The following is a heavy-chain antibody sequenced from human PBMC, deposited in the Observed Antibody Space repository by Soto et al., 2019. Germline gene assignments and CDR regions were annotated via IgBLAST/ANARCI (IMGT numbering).Heavy chain of an antibody. CDR1: GGTFNTFA. CDR2: IVPILGPA. J-gene: IGHJ4*02. CDR3: ARAAKRYFAS. V-gene: IGHV1-69*06. Sequence: QVQLVQSGAEVKKPGSSVNVSCKASGGTFNTFAISWVRQAPGQGLEYLGGIVPILGPAFYAQRFQGRVTITADKSTNTAYLELTSLSSEDTAVYYCARAAKRYFASGGQGTQVTVSS.